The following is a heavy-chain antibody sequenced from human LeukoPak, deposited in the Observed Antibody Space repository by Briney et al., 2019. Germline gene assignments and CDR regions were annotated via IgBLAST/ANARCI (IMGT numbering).Heavy chain of an antibody. CDR3: ARLLYLGRARRGAFDY. CDR1: GGSISGYY. Sequence: PSETLSLTCTVSGGSISGYYWNWIRQPPGKGLEWIGYIYYSGSTIYNPSLKSRVTISLDTSKNQFSLKLSSVTAADTAVYYCARLLYLGRARRGAFDYWGQGTLVTVSS. CDR2: IYYSGST. J-gene: IGHJ4*02. D-gene: IGHD2-15*01. V-gene: IGHV4-59*01.